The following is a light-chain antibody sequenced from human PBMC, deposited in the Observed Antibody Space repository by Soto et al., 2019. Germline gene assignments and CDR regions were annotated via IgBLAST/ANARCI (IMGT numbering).Light chain of an antibody. CDR3: QQYCSTPTT. CDR2: WAS. V-gene: IGKV4-1*01. Sequence: DSVMTQSPDSLAVSLGERATINCKSSQSVLYSSNNKNYLAWYQQKPGQPPKLLIYWASTRESGVPDRFSGSGSGTDFTLTISSLQAEDVAVDYCQQYCSTPTTFGPGTKX. CDR1: QSVLYSSNNKNY. J-gene: IGKJ1*01.